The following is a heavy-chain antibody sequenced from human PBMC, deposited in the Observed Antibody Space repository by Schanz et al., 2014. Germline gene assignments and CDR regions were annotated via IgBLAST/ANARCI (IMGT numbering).Heavy chain of an antibody. CDR1: GFTFSTYA. J-gene: IGHJ4*02. CDR3: ARIGGSVFDY. D-gene: IGHD3-10*01. V-gene: IGHV3-21*04. CDR2: ISYGTSYI. Sequence: VQLVESGGGLVQPGGSLRLSCAASGFTFSTYAMAWVRQAPGKGLEWVSSISYGTSYIYYAESVKGRFTISRDNAKNSLYLQMTSLRAEDTAVYYCARIGGSVFDYWAQGTLVTVSS.